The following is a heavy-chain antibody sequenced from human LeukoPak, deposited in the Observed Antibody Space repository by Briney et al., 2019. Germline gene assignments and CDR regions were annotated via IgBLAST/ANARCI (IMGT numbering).Heavy chain of an antibody. V-gene: IGHV1-2*02. D-gene: IGHD5-12*01. CDR2: INPNSGGT. J-gene: IGHJ3*02. CDR1: GYTFTGYY. Sequence: SVKVSCKASGYTFTGYYMHWVRQAPGQGLEWMGWINPNSGGTNYAQKFQGRVTMTRDTSISTAYMELSRLRSDDTAVYYCARSGYDEPYAFDIWGQGTMVTVSS. CDR3: ARSGYDEPYAFDI.